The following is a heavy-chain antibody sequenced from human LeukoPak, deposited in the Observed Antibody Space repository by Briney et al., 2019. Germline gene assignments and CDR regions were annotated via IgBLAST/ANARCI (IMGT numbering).Heavy chain of an antibody. J-gene: IGHJ4*02. Sequence: GGSLRLSCAASGFTFSNYGMEWVRQAPGKGLEWVALIWNDGNNKHYADSVKGRFSISRDNSKNALYLQMNSLRAEDTAVYYCARHIWKGSCRSTSCSSLDYWGQGTLVTVSS. CDR3: ARHIWKGSCRSTSCSSLDY. V-gene: IGHV3-33*01. CDR2: IWNDGNNK. D-gene: IGHD2-2*01. CDR1: GFTFSNYG.